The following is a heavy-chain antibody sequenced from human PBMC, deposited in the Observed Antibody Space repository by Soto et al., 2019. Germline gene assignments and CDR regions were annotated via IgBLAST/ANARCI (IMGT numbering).Heavy chain of an antibody. CDR1: GFSLSVYGVR. CDR3: AHTKDSSGFLTS. Sequence: SGPTLVNPTQTLTLTCSFSGFSLSVYGVRVIWFRQPPGETLEWLALIHWNDDKHYGPYLKSRLTITKDTSKNQVVLTLTNLDPLDTGTYFCAHTKDSSGFLTSWGQGILVTVSS. CDR2: IHWNDDK. D-gene: IGHD3-22*01. J-gene: IGHJ5*02. V-gene: IGHV2-5*01.